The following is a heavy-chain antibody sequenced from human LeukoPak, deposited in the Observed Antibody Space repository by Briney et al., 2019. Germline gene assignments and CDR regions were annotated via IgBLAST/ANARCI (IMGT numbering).Heavy chain of an antibody. CDR1: GVSISSYY. CDR3: ASCPFDYYDSSGYYDG. Sequence: PSETLSLTCTVSGVSISSYYWSWIRQPPGKGLEWIGYIYYSGSTNYNPSLKSRVTISVDTSKNQFSLKLSSVTAADTAVYYCASCPFDYYDSSGYYDGWGQGTPVTVSS. J-gene: IGHJ4*02. CDR2: IYYSGST. D-gene: IGHD3-22*01. V-gene: IGHV4-59*08.